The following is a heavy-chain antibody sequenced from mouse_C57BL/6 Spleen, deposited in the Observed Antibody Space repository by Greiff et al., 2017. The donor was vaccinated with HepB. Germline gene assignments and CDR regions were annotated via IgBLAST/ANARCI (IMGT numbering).Heavy chain of an antibody. CDR2: ISSGGSYT. CDR3: ARHVGYYYGSSYGYFDV. Sequence: EVKLVESGGDLVKPGGSLKLSCAASGFTFSSYGMSWVRQTPDKRLEWVATISSGGSYTYYPDSVKGRFTISRDNAKNTLYLQMGSLKSEDTAMYYCARHVGYYYGSSYGYFDVWGTGTTVTVSS. J-gene: IGHJ1*03. D-gene: IGHD1-1*01. CDR1: GFTFSSYG. V-gene: IGHV5-6*01.